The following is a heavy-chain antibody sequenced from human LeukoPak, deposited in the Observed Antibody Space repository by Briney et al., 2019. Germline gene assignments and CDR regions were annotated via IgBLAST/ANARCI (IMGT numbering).Heavy chain of an antibody. CDR1: GGYISSSSYY. CDR2: IYYSGST. D-gene: IGHD7-27*01. Sequence: SETLSLTCTVSGGYISSSSYYWGWIRPPPGEGLEWVGSIYYSGSTYYNPSLKSRVTISVGTSKNQFSLKLSSVTAADTAVYYCARGELGIVWDKYYYMDVWGKGTTVTVSS. V-gene: IGHV4-39*07. J-gene: IGHJ6*03. CDR3: ARGELGIVWDKYYYMDV.